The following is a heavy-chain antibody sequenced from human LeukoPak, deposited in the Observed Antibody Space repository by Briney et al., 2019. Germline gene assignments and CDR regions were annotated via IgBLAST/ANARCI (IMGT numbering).Heavy chain of an antibody. J-gene: IGHJ3*02. CDR1: GYTFTSYG. CDR2: ISAYNGNT. Sequence: ASVKVSCKASGYTFTSYGISWVRQAPGQGLEWMGWISAYNGNTNYAQKLQGRVTMTTDTSTSTAYMELSSLRSEDTAVYYCAIPNSSSSRFDAFDIWGQGTMVTVSS. D-gene: IGHD6-6*01. V-gene: IGHV1-18*01. CDR3: AIPNSSSSRFDAFDI.